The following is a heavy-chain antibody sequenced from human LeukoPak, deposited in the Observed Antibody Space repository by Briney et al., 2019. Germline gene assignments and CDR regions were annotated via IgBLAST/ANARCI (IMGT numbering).Heavy chain of an antibody. CDR3: ARGGGLDV. CDR2: INHNGNVN. CDR1: GFTFDDYG. V-gene: IGHV3-7*03. J-gene: IGHJ6*02. Sequence: GGSLRLSCAASGFTFDDYGMSWVRQPPGKGLEWVASINHNGNVNYYVDSVKGRFTISRDNAKNSLYLQMSNLRAEDTAVYFCARGGGLDVWGQGATVTVSS. D-gene: IGHD3-16*01.